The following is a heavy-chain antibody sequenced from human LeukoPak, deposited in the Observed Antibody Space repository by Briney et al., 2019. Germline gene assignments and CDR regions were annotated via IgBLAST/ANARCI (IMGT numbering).Heavy chain of an antibody. V-gene: IGHV4-4*07. J-gene: IGHJ4*02. CDR3: ARSYDSSGYPLYLAY. CDR2: IYTNGIT. Sequence: SETLSLTCTVSGGSTSTYYLSWIRQPAGKGLEWIGRIYTNGITDYNPSLQSRVTMSVDTSKNQFSLKLDSVTAADTAVYYCARSYDSSGYPLYLAYWGQGTLVTVSS. CDR1: GGSTSTYY. D-gene: IGHD3-22*01.